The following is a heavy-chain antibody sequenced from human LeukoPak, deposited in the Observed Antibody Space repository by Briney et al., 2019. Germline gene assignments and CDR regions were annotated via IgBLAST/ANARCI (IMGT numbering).Heavy chain of an antibody. CDR3: ARGWGILTG. CDR1: GFNFSRFS. CDR2: INSGSTTI. V-gene: IGHV3-48*04. D-gene: IGHD3-9*01. Sequence: GGSLRLSCEASGFNFSRFSMNWVRQAPGRGLEWVSYINSGSTTIYYADSVKGRFTISRDNAENSVYLHMNSLRVDDTGIYYCARGWGILTGWGQGTLVTVSS. J-gene: IGHJ4*02.